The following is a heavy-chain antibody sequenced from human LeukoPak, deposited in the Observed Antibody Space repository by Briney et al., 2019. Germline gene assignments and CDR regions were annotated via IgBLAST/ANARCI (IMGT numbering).Heavy chain of an antibody. CDR1: GGSISSYY. D-gene: IGHD1-1*01. Sequence: SETLSLTCTVSGGSISSYYWSWIRQPAGKGLEWIGRIYTTGSTYYNPSLKSQVTMSVDTSKNQFSLKLSSVTAADTAVYYCARLQLWEYYFDYWGQGTLVTVSS. J-gene: IGHJ4*02. CDR3: ARLQLWEYYFDY. CDR2: IYTTGST. V-gene: IGHV4-4*07.